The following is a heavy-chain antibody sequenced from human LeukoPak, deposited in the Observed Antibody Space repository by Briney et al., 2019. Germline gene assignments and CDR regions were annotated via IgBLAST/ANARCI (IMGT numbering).Heavy chain of an antibody. CDR3: ARGAHYFDY. Sequence: SETLSLTCTVSGGSISDYYWSWIRQPPGKGLECIGYVHYSGSTNYNPSLKSRVTTSVDTSKNQFSLKLTSVTAADTAVYYCARGAHYFDYWGQGALVTVSS. CDR2: VHYSGST. J-gene: IGHJ4*02. V-gene: IGHV4-59*01. CDR1: GGSISDYY.